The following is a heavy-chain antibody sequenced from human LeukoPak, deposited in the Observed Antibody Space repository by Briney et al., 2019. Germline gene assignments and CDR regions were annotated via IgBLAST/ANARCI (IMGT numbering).Heavy chain of an antibody. CDR3: ARGYSYGYDY. V-gene: IGHV3-74*01. CDR2: INSDGSTT. CDR1: GFTFSSYW. D-gene: IGHD5-18*01. Sequence: GGSLRLSCAASGFTFSSYWMHWVRQGPGKGLVWVSRINSDGSTTIYADSVKGRFTISRDNAKNTLYLQMNSLRAEDTAVYYCARGYSYGYDYWGQGTLVTVSS. J-gene: IGHJ4*02.